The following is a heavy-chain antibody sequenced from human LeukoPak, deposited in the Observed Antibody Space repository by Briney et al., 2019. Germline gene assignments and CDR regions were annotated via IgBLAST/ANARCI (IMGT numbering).Heavy chain of an antibody. J-gene: IGHJ4*02. D-gene: IGHD3-22*01. CDR1: GGSISSGGYY. V-gene: IGHV4-61*08. CDR3: ARHMNYYDSSGYRGGYYFDY. Sequence: SETLSLTCTVSGGSISSGGYYWSWIRQPPGKGLEWIGYIYYSGSTNYNPSLKSRVTISVDTSKNQFSLKLSSVTAAGTAVYYCARHMNYYDSSGYRGGYYFDYWGQGTLVTVSS. CDR2: IYYSGST.